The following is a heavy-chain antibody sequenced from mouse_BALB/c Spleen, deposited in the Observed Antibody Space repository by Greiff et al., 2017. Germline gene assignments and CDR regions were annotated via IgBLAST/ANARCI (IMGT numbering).Heavy chain of an antibody. V-gene: IGHV1-87*01. CDR2: IYPGDGDT. CDR1: GYTFTSYW. CDR3: ARSNWDVYFDY. J-gene: IGHJ2*01. D-gene: IGHD4-1*01. Sequence: QVQLQQSGAELARPGASVKLSCKASGYTFTSYWMQWVKQRPGQGLEWIGAIYPGDGDTRYTQKFKGKATLTADKSSSTAYMQLSSLASEDSAVYYCARSNWDVYFDYWGQGTTRTVSS.